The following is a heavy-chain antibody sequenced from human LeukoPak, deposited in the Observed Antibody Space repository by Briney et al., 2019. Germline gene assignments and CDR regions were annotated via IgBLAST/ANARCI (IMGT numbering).Heavy chain of an antibody. D-gene: IGHD5-18*01. CDR2: IKQDGSEK. V-gene: IGHV3-7*03. CDR1: GFTFSSYW. Sequence: GGSLRLSCAASGFTFSSYWMSWVRQAPGKGLEWVANIKQDGSEKYYVDSVKGRFTISRDNAKNSLYLQMNSLRAEDTAVYYCARGVDFEMQLWFDYWGQGTLVTVSS. CDR3: ARGVDFEMQLWFDY. J-gene: IGHJ4*02.